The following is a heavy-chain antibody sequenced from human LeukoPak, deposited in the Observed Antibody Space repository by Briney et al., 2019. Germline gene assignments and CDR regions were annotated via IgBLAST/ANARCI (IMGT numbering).Heavy chain of an antibody. Sequence: SETLSLTCTVSGYSISSGYYWGWIRQPPGKGLEWIGSIYHSGSTYYNPSLKSRVTISVDTSKNQFSLKLSSVTAADTAVYYCARDSRRFGYYYYYYMDVWGKGTTVTVSS. D-gene: IGHD3-10*01. J-gene: IGHJ6*03. CDR1: GYSISSGYY. V-gene: IGHV4-38-2*02. CDR2: IYHSGST. CDR3: ARDSRRFGYYYYYYMDV.